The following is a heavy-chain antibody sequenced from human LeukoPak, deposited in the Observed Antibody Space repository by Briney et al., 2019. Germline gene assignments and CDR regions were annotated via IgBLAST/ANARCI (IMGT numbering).Heavy chain of an antibody. V-gene: IGHV3-23*01. D-gene: IGHD3-10*01. CDR3: AKESPYGSGSRKYYFDY. Sequence: PGGSLRLSCAASGFTFSSYAMSWVRQAPGKGLEWVSAISGSADRTYYADSVKGRFTISRDNSKNTPYLQMNSLRAEDTAIYYCAKESPYGSGSRKYYFDYWGQGTLVTVSS. CDR2: ISGSADRT. CDR1: GFTFSSYA. J-gene: IGHJ4*02.